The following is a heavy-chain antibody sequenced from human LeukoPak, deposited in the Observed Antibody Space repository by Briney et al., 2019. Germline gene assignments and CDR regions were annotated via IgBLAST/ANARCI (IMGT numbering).Heavy chain of an antibody. V-gene: IGHV3-30*18. CDR2: ISYDGSNK. Sequence: PGGSLRLSCAASGFTFSSYGVHWVRQAPGKGLEWVAVISYDGSNKYYADSVKGRFTISRDNSKNTMYLQMNSLRAEDTAVYYCAKELVTATRKVSYQFDYWGQGTLVTVSS. CDR3: AKELVTATRKVSYQFDY. CDR1: GFTFSSYG. J-gene: IGHJ4*02. D-gene: IGHD2-15*01.